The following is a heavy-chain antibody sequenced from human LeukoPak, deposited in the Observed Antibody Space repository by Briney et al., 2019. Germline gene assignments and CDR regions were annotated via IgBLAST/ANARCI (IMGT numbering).Heavy chain of an antibody. J-gene: IGHJ4*02. CDR3: AREGYGDYSFDY. CDR1: GFTFSDSY. V-gene: IGHV3-11*04. D-gene: IGHD4-17*01. CDR2: ISSSGNYI. Sequence: PGGSLRLSCAASGFTFSDSYMSWIRQAPGKGLEWVSYISSSGNYIYYADSVKGRFTISRDNSKNTLYLQMNSLRAEDTAVYYCAREGYGDYSFDYWGQGTLVTVSS.